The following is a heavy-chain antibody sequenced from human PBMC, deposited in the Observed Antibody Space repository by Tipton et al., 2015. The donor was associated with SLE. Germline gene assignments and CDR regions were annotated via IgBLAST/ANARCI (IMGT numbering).Heavy chain of an antibody. CDR2: FYPSGST. CDR3: ARGVPDGSHCSGGSCYSDAFDI. D-gene: IGHD2-15*01. V-gene: IGHV4-39*07. Sequence: TLSLTCTVSGGSISSGSYYWSWIRQPPGKGLEWIGSFYPSGSTYYNPSLKSRVTISVDTSKNQFSLKLSSVTAADTAVYYCARGVPDGSHCSGGSCYSDAFDIWGQGTMVTVSS. CDR1: GGSISSGSYY. J-gene: IGHJ3*02.